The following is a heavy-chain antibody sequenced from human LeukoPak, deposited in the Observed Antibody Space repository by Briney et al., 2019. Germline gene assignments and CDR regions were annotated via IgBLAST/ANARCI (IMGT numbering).Heavy chain of an antibody. V-gene: IGHV1-18*01. CDR3: ARGQYYSDSSSYYPYYFDY. J-gene: IGHJ4*02. CDR2: ISGDNSKT. Sequence: GASVKASCKASGYPLSSYGITWVRQAPGQGLEWMGWISGDNSKTNYVQKLQDRVTMTTDTSTSTAYMELRNLRPDDTAVYYCARGQYYSDSSSYYPYYFDYWGQGTLLTVSS. D-gene: IGHD3-22*01. CDR1: GYPLSSYG.